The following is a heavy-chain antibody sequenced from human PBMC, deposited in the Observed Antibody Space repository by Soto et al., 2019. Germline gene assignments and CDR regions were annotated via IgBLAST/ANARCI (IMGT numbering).Heavy chain of an antibody. Sequence: QVQLVQSGAEVKKPGSSVKVSCKASGGTFSSYAISWVRQAPGQGLEWMGGIIPIFGTANYAHKFQGRVTITADESTSTAYMELSSLRSEDTAVYYCARSSPPGIAAAGTVGERYYYYYGMDVWGQGTTVTVSS. V-gene: IGHV1-69*01. CDR1: GGTFSSYA. J-gene: IGHJ6*02. CDR2: IIPIFGTA. D-gene: IGHD6-13*01. CDR3: ARSSPPGIAAAGTVGERYYYYYGMDV.